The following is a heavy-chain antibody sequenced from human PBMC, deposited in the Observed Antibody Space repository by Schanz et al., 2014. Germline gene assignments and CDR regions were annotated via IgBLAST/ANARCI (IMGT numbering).Heavy chain of an antibody. D-gene: IGHD2-2*01. Sequence: QVQLVQSGGEVKTPGASVKVSCKASGYTFTRSGISWVRQAPGQGFEWIGLINPIDGSTTYPLRFHGRITMTRDTSTTTVYMDLSTLRSEDTAVYYCARGSCTASGCYDAFDLWGQGTLVTVSS. CDR2: INPIDGST. J-gene: IGHJ3*01. CDR3: ARGSCTASGCYDAFDL. CDR1: GYTFTRSG. V-gene: IGHV1-46*01.